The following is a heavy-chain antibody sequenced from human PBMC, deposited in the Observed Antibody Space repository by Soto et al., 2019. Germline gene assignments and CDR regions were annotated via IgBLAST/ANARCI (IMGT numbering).Heavy chain of an antibody. J-gene: IGHJ6*02. CDR1: GGSISSYY. CDR3: ARLGAEQWLNGGRVRHYYYGMDV. D-gene: IGHD6-19*01. V-gene: IGHV4-59*08. Sequence: SETLSLTCTVSGGSISSYYWSWIRQPPGKGLEWIGYIYYSGSTNYNPSLKSRVTISVDTSKNQFSLKLSSVTAADTAVYYCARLGAEQWLNGGRVRHYYYGMDVWGQGTTVTVSS. CDR2: IYYSGST.